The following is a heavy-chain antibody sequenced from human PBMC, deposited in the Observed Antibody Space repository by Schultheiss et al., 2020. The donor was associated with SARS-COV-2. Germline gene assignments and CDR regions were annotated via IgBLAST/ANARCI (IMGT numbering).Heavy chain of an antibody. J-gene: IGHJ6*02. CDR1: GFTFSSYA. CDR3: AKDPGGHIVVVTADRAGMDV. D-gene: IGHD2-21*02. V-gene: IGHV3-23*01. CDR2: ISGSGGST. Sequence: GESLKISCAASGFTFSSYAMSWVRQAPGKGLEWVSAISGSGGSTYYADSVKGRFTISRDNSKNTLYLQMNSLRAEDTAVYYCAKDPGGHIVVVTADRAGMDVWGQGTTVTVSS.